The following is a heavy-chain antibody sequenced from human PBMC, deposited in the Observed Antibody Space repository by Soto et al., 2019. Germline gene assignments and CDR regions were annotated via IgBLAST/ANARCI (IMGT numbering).Heavy chain of an antibody. CDR1: GFTFSYYD. Sequence: QVQLVESGGGVVQPGRSLRLSCAASGFTFSYYDIHWVRQAPGKGLDWVAIISYDGSDTNYADSVKGRFTISRDDFKSTLYLHMNGLRPEDTAVYFCARGMTMIRGVITEAFDYWGQGTLVTVSS. V-gene: IGHV3-30*03. D-gene: IGHD3-10*01. J-gene: IGHJ4*02. CDR2: ISYDGSDT. CDR3: ARGMTMIRGVITEAFDY.